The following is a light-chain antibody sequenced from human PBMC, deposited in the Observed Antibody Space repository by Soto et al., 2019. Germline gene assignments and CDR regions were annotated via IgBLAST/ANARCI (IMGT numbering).Light chain of an antibody. J-gene: IGKJ1*01. CDR3: HQRQSWPRT. CDR1: QYVGTR. Sequence: EIVLTQSPATLSSSPGETATLSCRASQYVGTRLAWYQHKPGQAPRLLIYYTSNRATGIPARFSGSWSGTDSTLTISRLAPEDFAIYYCHQRQSWPRTFGQGTKVEIK. CDR2: YTS. V-gene: IGKV3-11*01.